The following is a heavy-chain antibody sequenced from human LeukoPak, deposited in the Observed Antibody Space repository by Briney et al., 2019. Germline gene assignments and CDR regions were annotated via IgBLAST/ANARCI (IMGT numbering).Heavy chain of an antibody. Sequence: PSQTLSLTCATSGDSVSSNSAAWNWIRQSPSRGLEWLGRTYYRSKWYNDYAVSVKSRITINPDTSKNQFSLKLSSVTAADTAVYYCARSLSHPQPYSYGYYRNYYYGMDVWGQGTTVTVSS. J-gene: IGHJ6*02. V-gene: IGHV6-1*01. CDR2: TYYRSKWYN. CDR3: ARSLSHPQPYSYGYYRNYYYGMDV. D-gene: IGHD5-18*01. CDR1: GDSVSSNSAA.